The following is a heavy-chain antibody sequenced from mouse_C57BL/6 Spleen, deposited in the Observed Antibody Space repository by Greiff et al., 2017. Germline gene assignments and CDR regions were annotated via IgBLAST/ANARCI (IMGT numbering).Heavy chain of an antibody. J-gene: IGHJ3*01. V-gene: IGHV1-53*01. CDR3: ARGAYYGSSWGWFAY. Sequence: QVQLQQPGTELVKPGASVKLSCKASGYTFTSYWMPWVKQRPGQGLEWIGNINPSTGGTTYNEKFKSKATLTVDQSSSTAYMQLSSLTSEDSAVYYCARGAYYGSSWGWFAYWGQGTLVTVSA. CDR2: INPSTGGT. D-gene: IGHD1-1*01. CDR1: GYTFTSYW.